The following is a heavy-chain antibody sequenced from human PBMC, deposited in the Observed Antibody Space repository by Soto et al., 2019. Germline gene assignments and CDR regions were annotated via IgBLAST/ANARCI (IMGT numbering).Heavy chain of an antibody. Sequence: QVQLVQSGAEMRKPGSSLRVSCKASGGTFSDYAFSWVRQAPGQELEWMGGIVPRFGSPNYAQKFGGRVTITADTSTSTVYMELSSLRFDDTAVYFCARDRIQLRLGKYSFNGMDVWGQGTTITVSS. D-gene: IGHD3-16*01. CDR3: ARDRIQLRLGKYSFNGMDV. V-gene: IGHV1-69*06. J-gene: IGHJ6*02. CDR2: IVPRFGSP. CDR1: GGTFSDYA.